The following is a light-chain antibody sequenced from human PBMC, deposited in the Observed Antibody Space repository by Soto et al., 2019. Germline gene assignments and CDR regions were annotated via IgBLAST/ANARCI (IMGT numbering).Light chain of an antibody. CDR1: GSDVGAYNL. J-gene: IGLJ1*01. CDR3: CSFAGTVVYV. V-gene: IGLV2-23*02. CDR2: EVN. Sequence: QSVLTQPASVSGSPGPSITISCAGTGSDVGAYNLVSWYQQHPGNAPKLIICEVNTRPSGSSNRFSGSKSGDTASLTISRLQFEDEADNFCCSFAGTVVYVVGTGTKVTV.